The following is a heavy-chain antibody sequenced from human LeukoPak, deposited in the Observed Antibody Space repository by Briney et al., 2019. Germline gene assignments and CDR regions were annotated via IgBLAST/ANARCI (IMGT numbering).Heavy chain of an antibody. J-gene: IGHJ4*02. CDR1: GFTFSSYW. CDR2: INSDGSTT. CDR3: ARGGLSGYYHDY. D-gene: IGHD3-22*01. V-gene: IGHV3-74*01. Sequence: GGSLRLSCAASGFTFSSYWMHWVRQAPGKGLVWVSRINSDGSTTSHADSVKGRFTISRDNAKNTLYLQMNSLRAEDTAVYYCARGGLSGYYHDYWGQGTLVTVSS.